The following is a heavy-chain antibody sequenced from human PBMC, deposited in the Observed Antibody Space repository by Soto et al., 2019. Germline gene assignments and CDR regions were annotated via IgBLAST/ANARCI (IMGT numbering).Heavy chain of an antibody. V-gene: IGHV4-31*03. CDR1: GVVTFSGSYY. Sequence: QVQLQESGPGLVKPSQTLSLTCSVSGVVTFSGSYYWSWIRQHPGKGLECLGYIFNSGSAYYNPSLKSRLTISIDTSKDEFSLTVNSVTAADPAVYFCARGYSGYDYNFDYWGQGISVTVSS. CDR3: ARGYSGYDYNFDY. CDR2: IFNSGSA. D-gene: IGHD5-12*01. J-gene: IGHJ4*02.